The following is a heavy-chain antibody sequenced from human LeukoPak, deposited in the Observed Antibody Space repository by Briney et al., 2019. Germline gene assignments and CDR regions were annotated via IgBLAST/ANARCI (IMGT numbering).Heavy chain of an antibody. CDR1: GGSFSGYY. Sequence: SETLSLTCAVYGGSFSGYYWSWIRQPPGKGLEWIGEINHSGSTNYNPSLKSRVTISVDTSKNQFSLKLSSVTAADTAVYYCARRSPLVRGKNTGGFDYWGQGTLVTVSS. D-gene: IGHD3-10*01. CDR3: ARRSPLVRGKNTGGFDY. J-gene: IGHJ4*02. V-gene: IGHV4-34*01. CDR2: INHSGST.